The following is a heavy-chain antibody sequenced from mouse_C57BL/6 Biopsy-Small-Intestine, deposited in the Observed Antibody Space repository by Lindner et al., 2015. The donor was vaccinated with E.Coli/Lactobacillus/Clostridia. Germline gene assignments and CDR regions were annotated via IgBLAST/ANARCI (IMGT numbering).Heavy chain of an antibody. D-gene: IGHD2-3*01. CDR1: DISITTGNYR. Sequence: VQLQESGPGLVKPSQTVFLTCTVTDISITTGNYRWSWTRQFPGNKLEWIGYIYYSGTITYNPSLTSRTTITRDTPKNQFFLEMNSLTAEDTATYYCARYDGYYFDYWGQGTTLTVSS. CDR3: ARYDGYYFDY. CDR2: IYYSGTI. J-gene: IGHJ2*01. V-gene: IGHV3-5*01.